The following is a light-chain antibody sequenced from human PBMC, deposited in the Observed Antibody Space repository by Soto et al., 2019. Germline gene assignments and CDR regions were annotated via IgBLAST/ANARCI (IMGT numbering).Light chain of an antibody. Sequence: QSALTQPASVSGSPGQSITISCTGTSSDVGSYNYVSWYQQHPGKAPKLMIYEVSNRPSGVSSRFSGSKSGNMASLTISGLQAEDEADYYCSSYTSSSTLFGTGTKLTVL. J-gene: IGLJ1*01. CDR1: SSDVGSYNY. V-gene: IGLV2-14*01. CDR3: SSYTSSSTL. CDR2: EVS.